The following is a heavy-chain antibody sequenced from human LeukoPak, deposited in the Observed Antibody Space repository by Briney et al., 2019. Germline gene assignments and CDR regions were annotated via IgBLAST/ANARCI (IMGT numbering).Heavy chain of an antibody. Sequence: PGGSLRPSCAASGFTFSSYSMNWVRQAPGQGLEGVSYISSSSSTIYYADSVKGRFTISRDNAKNSLYLQMNSLRAEDTAVYYCAREHYDFWSGRNNWFDPWGQGTLVTVSS. CDR2: ISSSSSTI. D-gene: IGHD3-3*01. V-gene: IGHV3-48*01. CDR3: AREHYDFWSGRNNWFDP. CDR1: GFTFSSYS. J-gene: IGHJ5*02.